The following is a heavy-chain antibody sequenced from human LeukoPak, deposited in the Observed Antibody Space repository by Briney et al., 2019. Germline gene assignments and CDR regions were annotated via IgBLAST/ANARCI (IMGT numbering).Heavy chain of an antibody. CDR3: ARDKIRRQWLVHFDY. J-gene: IGHJ4*02. D-gene: IGHD6-19*01. V-gene: IGHV1-2*02. Sequence: AASVKVSCKASGYTFTDSYMHWVRQAPGQGLEWMGWINPNSGGTKYAQKFQGRVTMTRDTSISTAYMELSRLKSDDTAIYYCARDKIRRQWLVHFDYWGQGTLVTVSS. CDR1: GYTFTDSY. CDR2: INPNSGGT.